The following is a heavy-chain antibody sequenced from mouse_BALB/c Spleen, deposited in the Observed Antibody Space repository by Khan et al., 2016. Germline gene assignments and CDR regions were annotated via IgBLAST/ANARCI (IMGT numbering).Heavy chain of an antibody. Sequence: VQLQQSGAELVKPGASVKLSCTASGFNFKDTYMHWVKQRPEQGLEWIGRIDPANGNTKYDPKFQGKATITAETSSNTAYLQLSSLTSEDTAVYYCARIQAWGQGTTLTVSS. D-gene: IGHD3-2*02. V-gene: IGHV14-3*02. J-gene: IGHJ2*01. CDR3: ARIQA. CDR1: GFNFKDTY. CDR2: IDPANGNT.